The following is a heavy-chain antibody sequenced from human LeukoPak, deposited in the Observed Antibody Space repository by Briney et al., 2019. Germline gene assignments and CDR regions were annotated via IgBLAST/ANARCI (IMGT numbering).Heavy chain of an antibody. J-gene: IGHJ3*02. V-gene: IGHV4-61*01. D-gene: IGHD2-15*01. CDR3: AKRGGGGRAFDI. CDR1: GVSVSSGSYY. Sequence: SETLSLTCTVSGVSVSSGSYYWSWIRQPPGKGLELIGYIYYSGSTNYNPSLKSRVTISVDTSKNQFSLKLSSVTPGDTAVYYCAKRGGGGRAFDIWGQGTMVTVSS. CDR2: IYYSGST.